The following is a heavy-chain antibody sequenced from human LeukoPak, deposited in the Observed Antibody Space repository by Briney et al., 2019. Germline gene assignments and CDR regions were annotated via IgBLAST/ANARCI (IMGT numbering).Heavy chain of an antibody. V-gene: IGHV1-46*01. J-gene: IGHJ4*02. CDR1: GYTFTSYY. D-gene: IGHD5-18*01. CDR2: INPSGGST. Sequence: AASVTVSCKASGYTFTSYYMHWVRQAPGQGLEWMGLINPSGGSTSYAQKFQGRVTMTRDTSTSTVYMELSSLRSEDTAVYYCARGGGPVTAMVSEYFDYWGQGTLVTVSS. CDR3: ARGGGPVTAMVSEYFDY.